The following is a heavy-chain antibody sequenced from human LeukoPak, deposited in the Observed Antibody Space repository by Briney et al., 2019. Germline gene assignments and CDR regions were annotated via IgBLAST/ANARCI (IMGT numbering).Heavy chain of an antibody. CDR3: AREVVEMATGFDI. J-gene: IGHJ3*02. D-gene: IGHD5-24*01. CDR2: INTDGSST. V-gene: IGHV3-74*01. Sequence: GGSLRLSCAASGFTFSSYWMHWVRQAPGKGLVWVSRINTDGSSTSYADSVKGRFTIPRDNAKNTLYLQMNSLRAEDTAVYYCAREVVEMATGFDIWGQGTMVTVSS. CDR1: GFTFSSYW.